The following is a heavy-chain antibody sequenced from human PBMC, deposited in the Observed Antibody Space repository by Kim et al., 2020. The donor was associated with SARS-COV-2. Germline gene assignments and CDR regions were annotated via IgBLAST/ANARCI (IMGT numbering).Heavy chain of an antibody. Sequence: GGSLRLSCAASGFTFSSYWMHWVRQAPGKGLVWVSRINSDGSSTSYADSVKGRFTISRDNAKNTLYLQMNSLRAEDTAVYYCAVPEGSGSYYNIPGYWGQGTLVTVSS. V-gene: IGHV3-74*01. J-gene: IGHJ4*02. CDR2: INSDGSST. CDR1: GFTFSSYW. CDR3: AVPEGSGSYYNIPGY. D-gene: IGHD3-10*01.